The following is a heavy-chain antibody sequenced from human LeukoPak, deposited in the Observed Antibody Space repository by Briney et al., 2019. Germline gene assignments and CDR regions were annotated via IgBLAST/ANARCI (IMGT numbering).Heavy chain of an antibody. CDR2: IWYDGSKK. V-gene: IGHV3-33*06. CDR1: GFTFRTYG. CDR3: AKGNYYSNYGMDV. Sequence: GGSLRLSCAAPGFTFRTYGMHWVRQAPGKGLEWVAVIWYDGSKKYYADSVKGRFTISRDNSKNTLYVQMDSLRAKDTAVYYCAKGNYYSNYGMDVWGQGTTVIVSS. J-gene: IGHJ6*02.